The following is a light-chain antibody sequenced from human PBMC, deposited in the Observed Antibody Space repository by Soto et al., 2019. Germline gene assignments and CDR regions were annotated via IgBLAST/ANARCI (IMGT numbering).Light chain of an antibody. Sequence: DIVMTQSPDSLTVSLGERATINCKSRQSVLYRSNNENYLAWYQQKPGQPPKLLIYGASTRESGVPDRFSGSESGADFTLTISSLQAEDVAVYYCQQYYKTPWTFGQGTKVEIK. CDR3: QQYYKTPWT. J-gene: IGKJ1*01. CDR2: GAS. CDR1: QSVLYRSNNENY. V-gene: IGKV4-1*01.